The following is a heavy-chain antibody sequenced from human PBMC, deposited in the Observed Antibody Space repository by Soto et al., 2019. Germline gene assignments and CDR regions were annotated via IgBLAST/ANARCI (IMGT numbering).Heavy chain of an antibody. Sequence: SGGSLRLSCAASGFTFDDYGMSWARQAPGKGLEWVSGVNWNGGSTGYADSVKGRFTISRDNAKNSLYLQMNSLRAEDTAVYYCARDLHDYVSFRFDPWGQGTLVTVFS. CDR3: ARDLHDYVSFRFDP. CDR1: GFTFDDYG. J-gene: IGHJ5*02. D-gene: IGHD3-16*01. CDR2: VNWNGGST. V-gene: IGHV3-20*04.